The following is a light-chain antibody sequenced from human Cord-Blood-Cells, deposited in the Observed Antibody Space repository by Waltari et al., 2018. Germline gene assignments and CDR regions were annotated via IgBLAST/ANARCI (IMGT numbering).Light chain of an antibody. V-gene: IGLV3-19*01. CDR3: NSRDSSGNHLRVV. Sequence: SSELTQDPAVSVALGQTVRITCQGDSLRSYYASWYQQKPGQAPVLVIYGKTNRPSGIPDRFSGSSSGNTASLTIPGAQAEDEADYYCNSRDSSGNHLRVVFGGGTKLTVL. CDR2: GKT. CDR1: SLRSYY. J-gene: IGLJ2*01.